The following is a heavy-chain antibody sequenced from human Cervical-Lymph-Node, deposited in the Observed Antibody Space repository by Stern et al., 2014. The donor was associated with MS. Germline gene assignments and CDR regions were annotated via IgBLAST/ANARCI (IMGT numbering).Heavy chain of an antibody. CDR3: ARDRTDYGDTAGYFDY. D-gene: IGHD4-17*01. Sequence: QVQLQESGPGLVKPSQTLSLNCSVSGCSIRDVGSSWSWIRQRPGRGLERIGYLQYIWHTYYNPSLKSRVTISGDMSKNQFSLTLNSVTAADTAVYYCARDRTDYGDTAGYFDYWGQGALVTVSS. CDR1: GCSIRDVGSS. V-gene: IGHV4-31*03. J-gene: IGHJ4*02. CDR2: LQYIWHT.